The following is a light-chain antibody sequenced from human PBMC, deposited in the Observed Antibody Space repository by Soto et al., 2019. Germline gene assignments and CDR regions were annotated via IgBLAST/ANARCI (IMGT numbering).Light chain of an antibody. J-gene: IGLJ1*01. CDR3: SSYAGSNNPYV. CDR2: EVS. Sequence: LTQPRSASGSSGQSVTFSCTGTSSDVGGYNYVSWYQQHPGKAPKLMIYEVSKRPSGVPDRFSGSKSGNTASLTVSGLQAEDEADYYCSSYAGSNNPYVFGTGTNVTVL. CDR1: SSDVGGYNY. V-gene: IGLV2-8*01.